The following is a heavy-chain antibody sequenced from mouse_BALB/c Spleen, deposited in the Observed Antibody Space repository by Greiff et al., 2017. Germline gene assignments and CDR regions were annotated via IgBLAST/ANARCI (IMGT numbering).Heavy chain of an antibody. Sequence: VHVKQSGPELVKPGASVKISCKTSGYTFTEYTMHWVKQSHGKSLEWIGGINPNNGGTSYNQKFKGKATLTVDKSSSTAYMELRSLTSEDSAVYYFAREGEIYYDYDWFAYWGQGTLVTVSA. CDR3: AREGEIYYDYDWFAY. CDR1: GYTFTEYT. V-gene: IGHV1-18*01. D-gene: IGHD2-4*01. J-gene: IGHJ3*01. CDR2: INPNNGGT.